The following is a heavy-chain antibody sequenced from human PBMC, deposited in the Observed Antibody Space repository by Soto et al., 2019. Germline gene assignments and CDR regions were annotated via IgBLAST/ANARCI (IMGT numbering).Heavy chain of an antibody. CDR3: TRDRAYYYRSRTSYYFDY. D-gene: IGHD3-10*01. Sequence: GGSLRLSCAASGFTFGDHSMSWFRQAPGKGQEWVGFIRSKAFAGTTEYAASVKGRFTISRDDSKSIAYLQMNSLKTEDTAIYYCTRDRAYYYRSRTSYYFDYWGPGTLVTVS. V-gene: IGHV3-49*03. CDR2: IRSKAFAGTT. J-gene: IGHJ4*02. CDR1: GFTFGDHS.